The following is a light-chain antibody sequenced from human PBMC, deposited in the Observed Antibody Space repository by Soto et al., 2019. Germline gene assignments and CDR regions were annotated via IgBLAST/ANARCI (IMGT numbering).Light chain of an antibody. CDR3: QQYASYPWT. V-gene: IGKV1-5*01. CDR2: DAF. J-gene: IGKJ1*01. CDR1: QTISSW. Sequence: DIQMTQSPSTLSGSAGDTVTITCRASQTISSWLAWYQQKPGKAPKLLISDAFRLESGVPSRFRGSGSGTEFSLTISSLQPGDSATFYCQQYASYPWTFGRGTKVDIK.